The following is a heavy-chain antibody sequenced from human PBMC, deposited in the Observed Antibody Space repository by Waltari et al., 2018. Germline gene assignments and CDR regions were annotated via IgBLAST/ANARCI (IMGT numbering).Heavy chain of an antibody. CDR3: AKDPAPESWGSWFDT. J-gene: IGHJ5*02. Sequence: KLVASGGGLARPGGSLAPSCEASEFNIGKYKMNWLRQSPGRGLEWISSIDGNSGDIKYADSVKGRFAISRDDAKRSLYLQMNSLRVEDTAIYICAKDPAPESWGSWFDTWGQGIVVTVSS. D-gene: IGHD3-16*01. CDR2: IDGNSGDI. CDR1: EFNIGKYK. V-gene: IGHV3-21*01.